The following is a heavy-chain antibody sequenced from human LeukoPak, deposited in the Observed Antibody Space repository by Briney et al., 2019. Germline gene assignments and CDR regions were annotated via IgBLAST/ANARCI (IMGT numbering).Heavy chain of an antibody. J-gene: IGHJ6*02. CDR2: IYYSGST. CDR3: ARDEGYCSSTSCANYYYYYGMDV. V-gene: IGHV4-61*01. Sequence: SETLSLTCTVSGGSVSSGSYYWSWIRQPPGKGLEWIVYIYYSGSTNYNPSLKSRVTISVDTSKNQFSLKLSSVTAADTAVYYCARDEGYCSSTSCANYYYYYGMDVWGQGTTVTVSS. CDR1: GGSVSSGSYY. D-gene: IGHD2-2*01.